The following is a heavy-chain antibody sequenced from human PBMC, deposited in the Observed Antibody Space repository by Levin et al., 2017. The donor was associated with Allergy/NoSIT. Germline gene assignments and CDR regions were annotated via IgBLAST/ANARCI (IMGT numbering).Heavy chain of an antibody. J-gene: IGHJ6*02. CDR1: GFTVSSNY. CDR2: IYSGGST. D-gene: IGHD1-26*01. CDR3: ARDRGSGSYGFRYYYYGMDV. Sequence: QSGESLKISCAASGFTVSSNYMSWVRQAPGKGLEWVSVIYSGGSTYYADSVKGRFTISRDNSKNTLYLQMNSLRAEDTAVYYCARDRGSGSYGFRYYYYGMDVWGQGTTVTVSS. V-gene: IGHV3-66*01.